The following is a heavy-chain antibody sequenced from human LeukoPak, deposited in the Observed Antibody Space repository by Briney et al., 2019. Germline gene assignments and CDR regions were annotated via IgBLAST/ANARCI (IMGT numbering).Heavy chain of an antibody. D-gene: IGHD1/OR15-1a*01. V-gene: IGHV1-69*04. Sequence: SVKVSCKASGDVFSTYVFTWVRQAPGQGLEWMGRIIPIVNMVDYAEEFQGRVSITADKSTSTAYMEVSGLRSEDTAVYYCARDRGTGPFDYWGQGTLVTVSS. J-gene: IGHJ4*02. CDR2: IIPIVNMV. CDR1: GDVFSTYV. CDR3: ARDRGTGPFDY.